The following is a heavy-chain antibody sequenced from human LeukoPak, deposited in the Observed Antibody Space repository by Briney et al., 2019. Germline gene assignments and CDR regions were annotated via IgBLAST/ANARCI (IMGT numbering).Heavy chain of an antibody. Sequence: PSETLSLTCTVSGGSISSGGYYWSWIRQHPGKGLEWIGYIYYSGSTYYNPSLKSRVTISVDTSKDQFSLKLSSVTAADTAVYYCASISGYYQSPIFDYWGQGTLVTVSS. J-gene: IGHJ4*02. D-gene: IGHD3-22*01. CDR2: IYYSGST. CDR1: GGSISSGGYY. CDR3: ASISGYYQSPIFDY. V-gene: IGHV4-31*03.